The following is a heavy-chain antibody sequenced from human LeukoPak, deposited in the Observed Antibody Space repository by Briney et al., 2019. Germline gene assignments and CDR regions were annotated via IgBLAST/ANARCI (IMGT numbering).Heavy chain of an antibody. V-gene: IGHV1-18*01. CDR1: GYTFTSYG. D-gene: IGHD1-26*01. J-gene: IGHJ4*02. CDR3: AREGRYSGSLPRDY. CDR2: ISACNGNT. Sequence: ASVKVSCKASGYTFTSYGISWVRQAPGQGLEWMGWISACNGNTNYAQKLQGRVTMTTDTSTSTAYMELRSLRSDDTAVYYCAREGRYSGSLPRDYWGQGTLVTVSS.